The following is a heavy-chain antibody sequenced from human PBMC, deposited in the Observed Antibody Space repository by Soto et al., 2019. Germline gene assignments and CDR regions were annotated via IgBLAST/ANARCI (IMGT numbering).Heavy chain of an antibody. V-gene: IGHV6-1*01. J-gene: IGHJ4*02. CDR1: GDRVSNNSAA. Sequence: QTCTLIGGISGDRVSNNSAAWNWIRQSPSRGLEWLGRTYYRSKWYSGYAVSVKSRISISPDTSKNRFSLQLNSVTPDDTAVYYCARSGPGGYIDYWGRGTLVTVSS. D-gene: IGHD3-22*01. CDR2: TYYRSKWYS. CDR3: ARSGPGGYIDY.